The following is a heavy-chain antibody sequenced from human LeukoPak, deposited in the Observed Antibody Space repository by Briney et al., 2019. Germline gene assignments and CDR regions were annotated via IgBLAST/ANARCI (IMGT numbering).Heavy chain of an antibody. Sequence: SETLSLTCTVSGGSISSYYWSWIRQPPGKGLEWIGYIYYSGSTNYKPSLKSRVTISVDTSKNQFSLKLSSVTAADTAVYYCARLPQGPYGDSDYWGQGTLVTVSS. V-gene: IGHV4-59*08. D-gene: IGHD4-17*01. J-gene: IGHJ4*02. CDR3: ARLPQGPYGDSDY. CDR1: GGSISSYY. CDR2: IYYSGST.